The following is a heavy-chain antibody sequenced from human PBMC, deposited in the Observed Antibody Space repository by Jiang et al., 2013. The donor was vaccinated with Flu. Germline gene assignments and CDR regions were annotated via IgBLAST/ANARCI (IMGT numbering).Heavy chain of an antibody. V-gene: IGHV4-30-2*01. J-gene: IGHJ4*02. D-gene: IGHD3-22*01. Sequence: GSGLVKPSQTLSLTCAVSGGSISSGGYSWSWIRQPPGKGLEWIGYIYHSGSTYYNPSLKSRVTISVDRSKNQFSLKLSSVTAADTAVYYCAGASDDWLFDYWGQGTLVTVSS. CDR3: AGASDDWLFDY. CDR1: GGSISSGGYS. CDR2: IYHSGST.